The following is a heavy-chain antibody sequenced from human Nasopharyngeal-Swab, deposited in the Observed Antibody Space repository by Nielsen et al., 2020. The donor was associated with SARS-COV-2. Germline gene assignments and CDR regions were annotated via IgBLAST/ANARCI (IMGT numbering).Heavy chain of an antibody. D-gene: IGHD2-2*01. J-gene: IGHJ6*03. CDR1: GYTFTSYG. V-gene: IGHV1-18*01. Sequence: ASVKVSCKASGYTFTSYGISWVRQAPGQGLEWMGWISAYNGSTNYAQKLQGRVTMTTDTSTSTAYMELRSLRSDDTAVYYCARAICSSTSCYHYYMDVWGKGTTVTVSS. CDR2: ISAYNGST. CDR3: ARAICSSTSCYHYYMDV.